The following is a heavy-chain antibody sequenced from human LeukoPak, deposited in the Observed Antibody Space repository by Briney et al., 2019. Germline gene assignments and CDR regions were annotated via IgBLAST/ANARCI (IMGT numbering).Heavy chain of an antibody. D-gene: IGHD1-26*01. CDR3: TTLQVGVYSGNNWFDP. CDR2: IKSKTDGGTT. J-gene: IGHJ5*02. Sequence: TGGSLRLSCAASGFTFSNAWMSWVRQAPGKGLEWVGRIKSKTDGGTTDYAAPVKGRFTISRDDSKNTLYLQMNSLKTEDTAVYYCTTLQVGVYSGNNWFDPWGQGTLVTVSS. V-gene: IGHV3-15*01. CDR1: GFTFSNAW.